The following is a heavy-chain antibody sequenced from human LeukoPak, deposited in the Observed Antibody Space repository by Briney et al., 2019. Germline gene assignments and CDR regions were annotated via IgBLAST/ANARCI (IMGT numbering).Heavy chain of an antibody. CDR2: ISTSGSTI. D-gene: IGHD5-18*01. CDR3: ARAKRGYSYGYYHYFDY. V-gene: IGHV3-11*01. J-gene: IGHJ4*02. CDR1: GFTFSDYY. Sequence: GGSLRLSCAASGFTFSDYYMSWIRQAPGKGLEWASYISTSGSTIYYADSLKGRFTISRDNAKNSLYLQMNSLRAEDTAVYYCARAKRGYSYGYYHYFDYWGQGTLVTVSS.